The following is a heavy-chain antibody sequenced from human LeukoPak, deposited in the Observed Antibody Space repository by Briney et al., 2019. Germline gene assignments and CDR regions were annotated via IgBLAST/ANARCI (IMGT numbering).Heavy chain of an antibody. CDR3: ARDGLLVVNFDY. CDR1: GGSFSGYY. Sequence: PSETLSLTCAVYGGSFSGYYWSWIRQPPGKGLEWMANIKQDGSEKYYVDSVKGRFTISRDNAKNSLYPQMNSLRAEDTAVYYCARDGLLVVNFDYWGQGTLVTVSS. D-gene: IGHD3-22*01. V-gene: IGHV3-7*01. CDR2: IKQDGSEK. J-gene: IGHJ4*02.